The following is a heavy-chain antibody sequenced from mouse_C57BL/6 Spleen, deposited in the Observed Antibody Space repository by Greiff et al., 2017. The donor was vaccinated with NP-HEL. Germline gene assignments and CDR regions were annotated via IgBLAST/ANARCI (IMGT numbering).Heavy chain of an antibody. J-gene: IGHJ2*01. D-gene: IGHD1-1*01. CDR1: GYTFTSYW. Sequence: QVQLKQPGAELVMPGASVKLSCKASGYTFTSYWMHWVKQRPGQGLEWIGEIDPSDSYTNYNQKFKGKSTLTVDKSSSTAYMQLSSLTSEDSAVYYCARLDTTVVEDDYWGQGTTLTVSS. CDR3: ARLDTTVVEDDY. CDR2: IDPSDSYT. V-gene: IGHV1-69*01.